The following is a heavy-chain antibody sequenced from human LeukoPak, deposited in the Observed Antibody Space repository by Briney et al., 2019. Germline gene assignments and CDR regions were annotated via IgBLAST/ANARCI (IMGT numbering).Heavy chain of an antibody. D-gene: IGHD4-23*01. CDR1: GGSISISRYY. Sequence: PSETLSLTCTVSGGSISISRYYWGWIRQPPGKGLEWIGSIYYSGSTYYNPSLKSRVTISVDTSKNQFSLQLSSVTAADTAVYYCARVRVVKGVDYWGQGTLVTVSS. CDR2: IYYSGST. J-gene: IGHJ4*02. CDR3: ARVRVVKGVDY. V-gene: IGHV4-39*07.